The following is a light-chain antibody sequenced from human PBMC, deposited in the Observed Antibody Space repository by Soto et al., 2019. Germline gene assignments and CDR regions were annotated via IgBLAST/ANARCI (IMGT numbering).Light chain of an antibody. CDR3: QQYDNLPRT. CDR1: QDISNH. CDR2: DAS. Sequence: DIQMTQSPSSLSASVGDRVTITCQASQDISNHLNWYQQKPGKAPKLLIYDASNLETGVPSRFSGSGSGTDFTFTTSSLQPEEIATYYCQQYDNLPRTFGGGTKVDIK. J-gene: IGKJ4*01. V-gene: IGKV1-33*01.